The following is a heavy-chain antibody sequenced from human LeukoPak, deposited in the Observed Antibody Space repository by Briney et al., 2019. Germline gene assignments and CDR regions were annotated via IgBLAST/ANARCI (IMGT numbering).Heavy chain of an antibody. CDR1: GFSFNNYW. Sequence: GGPLRLSCAASGFSFNNYWMSWVRQAPGKGLEWVANIKQDGGNEKYYVDSVKGRFTISRDNAKNSLCLQMNSLRAEDTAVYYCARVYSSSSGKNAFDIWGQGTMVTVSS. CDR3: ARVYSSSSGKNAFDI. V-gene: IGHV3-7*03. J-gene: IGHJ3*02. CDR2: IKQDGGNEK. D-gene: IGHD6-6*01.